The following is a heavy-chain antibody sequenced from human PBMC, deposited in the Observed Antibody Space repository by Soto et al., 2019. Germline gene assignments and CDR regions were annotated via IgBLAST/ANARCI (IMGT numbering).Heavy chain of an antibody. J-gene: IGHJ6*02. CDR3: ATGFVSAIPPDGRSWDRLDV. Sequence: ASVKVSCKVSGYSLTEISMHWVRQAPGKGLQWKGNFDPEDGEKIYAQKFQGRVTMTEDTSTDTAYMELSSLRSEDTAVYYCATGFVSAIPPDGRSWDRLDVWG. D-gene: IGHD1-26*01. V-gene: IGHV1-24*01. CDR2: FDPEDGEK. CDR1: GYSLTEIS.